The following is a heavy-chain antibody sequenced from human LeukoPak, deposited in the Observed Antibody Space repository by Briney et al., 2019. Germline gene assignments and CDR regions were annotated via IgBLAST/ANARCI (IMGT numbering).Heavy chain of an antibody. CDR2: IYSGGNT. CDR1: GFTVSSNY. Sequence: PGGSLRLSCAASGFTVSSNYMSWVRQAPGKGLEWVSVIYSGGNTYYADSVRGRFTISRDNSKNTLYLQMNSLRAEDTAVYYCASRAVLRYFDWLSYYYGMDVWGQGTTVTVSS. J-gene: IGHJ6*02. CDR3: ASRAVLRYFDWLSYYYGMDV. D-gene: IGHD3-9*01. V-gene: IGHV3-53*01.